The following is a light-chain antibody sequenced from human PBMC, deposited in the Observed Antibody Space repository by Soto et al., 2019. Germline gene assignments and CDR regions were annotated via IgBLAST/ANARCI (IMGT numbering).Light chain of an antibody. CDR2: GAS. Sequence: ELVLTQSPGTLSLSPGERATLSCRASQSVSSNYLAWYQQKSGQAPRLLIYGASSRATGIPDRFSGSGSGTDFTLTISKLEPEDFAVYYCQQYGNSPYAFGQGTELEI. J-gene: IGKJ2*01. V-gene: IGKV3-20*01. CDR1: QSVSSNY. CDR3: QQYGNSPYA.